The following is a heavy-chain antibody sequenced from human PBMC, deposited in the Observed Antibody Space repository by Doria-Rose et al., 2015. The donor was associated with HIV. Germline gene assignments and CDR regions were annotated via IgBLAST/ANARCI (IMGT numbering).Heavy chain of an antibody. CDR3: ARIKSSRWYHKYYFDF. V-gene: IGHV2-26*01. Sequence: TLKESGPVLVKPTEALTLTCTVSGVSLSSPGMGVSWIRQPPGKALEWLANIFSDDERSYKTSLKSRLTISRGASKSQVVLTMTDMDPVDAATYYCARIKSSRWYHKYYFDFWGQGTLVIVSA. CDR1: GVSLSSPGMG. D-gene: IGHD6-13*01. CDR2: IFSDDER. J-gene: IGHJ4*02.